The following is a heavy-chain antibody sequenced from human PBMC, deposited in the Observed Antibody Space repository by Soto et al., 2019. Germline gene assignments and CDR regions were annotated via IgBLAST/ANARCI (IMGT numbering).Heavy chain of an antibody. J-gene: IGHJ6*02. CDR1: GGSISSYY. D-gene: IGHD1-26*01. V-gene: IGHV4-59*01. CDR3: ARWGSGSYYYYGMDV. Sequence: SETLSLTCTVSGGSISSYYWSWIRQPPGKGLEWIGYIYYSGSTNYNPSLKSRVTISVDTSKNQFSLKLSSVTAADTAVYYCARWGSGSYYYYGMDVWGQGTTVTVSS. CDR2: IYYSGST.